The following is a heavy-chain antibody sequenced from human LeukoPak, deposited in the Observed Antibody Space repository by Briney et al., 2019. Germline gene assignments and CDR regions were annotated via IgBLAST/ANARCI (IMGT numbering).Heavy chain of an antibody. D-gene: IGHD3-10*01. V-gene: IGHV1-24*01. CDR2: FDPEDGET. CDR1: GYTLTELS. Sequence: ASVKVSCKVSGYTLTELSMHWVRQAPGEGLEWMGGFDPEDGETIYAQKFQGRVTMTEDTSTDTAYMELSSLRSEDTAVYYCATGILLWFGELYPYYGMDVWGQGTTVTVSS. CDR3: ATGILLWFGELYPYYGMDV. J-gene: IGHJ6*02.